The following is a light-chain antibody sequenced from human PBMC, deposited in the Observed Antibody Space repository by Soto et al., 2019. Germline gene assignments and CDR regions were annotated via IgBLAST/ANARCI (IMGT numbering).Light chain of an antibody. J-gene: IGLJ2*01. CDR2: DVS. CDR3: SSYTSSSTVV. Sequence: QSALTQPASVSGSPGQSITISCTGTSSDVGGYNYVSWHQQHPGKAPKLMIYDVSNRPSGVSNRFSGSKSGNTASLTISGLQDEDEDDYYCSSYTSSSTVVFGGGTKLTVL. CDR1: SSDVGGYNY. V-gene: IGLV2-14*01.